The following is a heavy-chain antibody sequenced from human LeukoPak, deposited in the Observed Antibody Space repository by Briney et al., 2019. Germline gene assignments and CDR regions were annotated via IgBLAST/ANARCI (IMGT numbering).Heavy chain of an antibody. CDR3: ARDLQYYDSGTYYLGNFDY. CDR2: ISYSGST. J-gene: IGHJ4*02. D-gene: IGHD3-22*01. CDR1: GGSISSYY. Sequence: SETLSLTCTVSGGSISSYYWSWIRQPPGKGLEWIGYISYSGSTNYNPSLKSRVTISVDTSKNQFSLKLSSVTAADTAVYYCARDLQYYDSGTYYLGNFDYWGQGTLVTVSS. V-gene: IGHV4-59*12.